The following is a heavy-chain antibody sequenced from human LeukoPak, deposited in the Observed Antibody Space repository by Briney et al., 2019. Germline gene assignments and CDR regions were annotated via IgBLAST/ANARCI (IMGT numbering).Heavy chain of an antibody. V-gene: IGHV5-51*01. J-gene: IGHJ4*02. CDR1: GYSFTSYW. CDR3: ARLGTLGCSSTSCYPYFDY. D-gene: IGHD2-2*01. CDR2: IYPGDSDT. Sequence: GESLKISCKGSGYSFTSYWIGWVRQMPGKGLEWMGIIYPGDSDTRYSPSFQGQVTISADKSISTAYLQWSSLKASGTAMYYCARLGTLGCSSTSCYPYFDYWGQGTLVTVSS.